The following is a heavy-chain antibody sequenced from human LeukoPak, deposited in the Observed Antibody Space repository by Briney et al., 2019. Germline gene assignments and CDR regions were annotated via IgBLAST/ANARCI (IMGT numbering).Heavy chain of an antibody. CDR1: GYTFTSYD. Sequence: ASVKVSCKASGYTFTSYDFNWVRQATGQGLEWMGWMNPNSGHTGYAQKFQDRVIMTRNTSINTAYMELSSLRSEDTAVYYCARRGGDPDIYSSSWYVIDYWGQGTLVTVSS. CDR2: MNPNSGHT. V-gene: IGHV1-8*01. D-gene: IGHD6-13*01. J-gene: IGHJ4*02. CDR3: ARRGGDPDIYSSSWYVIDY.